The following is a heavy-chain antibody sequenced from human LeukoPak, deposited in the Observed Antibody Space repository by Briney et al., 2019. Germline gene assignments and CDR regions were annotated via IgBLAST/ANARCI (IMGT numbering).Heavy chain of an antibody. J-gene: IGHJ6*02. CDR2: IYHSGST. CDR1: GGSISSGGYS. Sequence: SETLSLTCAVSGGSISSGGYSWSWIRQPPGKGLEWIGYIYHSGSTYYNPSLKSRVTMSIDKSENQFSLRLSSVTAADTAVYYCARHAYNSTEDYYYYYDLDVWGQGTTVTVSS. CDR3: ARHAYNSTEDYYYYYDLDV. D-gene: IGHD3-16*01. V-gene: IGHV4-30-2*01.